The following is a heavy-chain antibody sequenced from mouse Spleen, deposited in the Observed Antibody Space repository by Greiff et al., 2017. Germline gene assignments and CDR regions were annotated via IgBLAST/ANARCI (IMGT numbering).Heavy chain of an antibody. D-gene: IGHD1-1*01. V-gene: IGHV1-20*02. CDR1: GYSFTGYF. CDR2: INPYNGDT. J-gene: IGHJ4*01. CDR3: ARRTYGSSPYYAMDY. Sequence: VQLQQSGPELVKPGASVKISCKASGYSFTGYFMNWVMQSHGKSLEWIGRINPYNGDTFYNQKFKGKATLTVDKSSSTAHMELRSLASEDSAVYYCARRTYGSSPYYAMDYWGQGTSVTVSS.